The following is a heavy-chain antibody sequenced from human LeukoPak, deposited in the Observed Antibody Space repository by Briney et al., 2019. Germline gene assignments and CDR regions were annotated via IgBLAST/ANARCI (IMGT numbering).Heavy chain of an antibody. J-gene: IGHJ4*02. D-gene: IGHD3-22*01. CDR3: ARNFYDSSGYYRIDS. CDR2: ISSSGSTI. V-gene: IGHV3-11*01. Sequence: GGSLRLSCAASGFIFSDYFMDWVRQAPGKGLEWVSYISSSGSTISYAESVKGRFTVSRDNARNSVYLQMNSLRAEDTAVYYCARNFYDSSGYYRIDSWGQGTLVTVSS. CDR1: GFIFSDYF.